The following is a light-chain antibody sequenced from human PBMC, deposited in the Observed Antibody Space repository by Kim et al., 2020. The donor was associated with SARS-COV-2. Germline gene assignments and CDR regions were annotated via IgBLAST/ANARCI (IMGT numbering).Light chain of an antibody. CDR1: SSNIGGGYN. Sequence: QRVTSSSNGNSSNIGGGYNLHWYRRTPGTAPQLLIPDKNNRPSGVPDRFSGSKSGTSASLAITGLQAEDEADYYCQSYDRLSASVVFGGGTQLTVL. CDR3: QSYDRLSASVV. V-gene: IGLV1-40*01. CDR2: DKN. J-gene: IGLJ2*01.